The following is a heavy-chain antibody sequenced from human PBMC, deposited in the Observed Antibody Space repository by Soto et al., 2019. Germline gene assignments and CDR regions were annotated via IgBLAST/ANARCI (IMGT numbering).Heavy chain of an antibody. V-gene: IGHV2-26*01. Sequence: PTAIPTLTFTVAGYSLSNARMGVSWVRQPPGKALEWLAHIFSNDEKSYSTSLKNRLTIHKDPSKSQVVLTTASGEPVDTATDYFARAMTTGTHRVWFDPWGQGTLVTVSS. CDR2: IFSNDEK. CDR3: ARAMTTGTHRVWFDP. J-gene: IGHJ5*02. CDR1: GYSLSNARMG. D-gene: IGHD4-17*01.